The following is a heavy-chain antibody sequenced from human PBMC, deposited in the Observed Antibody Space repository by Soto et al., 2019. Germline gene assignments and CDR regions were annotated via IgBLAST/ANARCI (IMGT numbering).Heavy chain of an antibody. CDR1: GFTFRSYT. CDR2: LISGDSY. Sequence: GGSLRLSCAASGFTFRSYTMNWVRQAPGKGLEWVSSLISGDSYYADSVKGRFTISRDNAKNSLYLQMNSLRAEDSAVYYCARVTTFGTPSVHVEEWGQGTLVTVSS. V-gene: IGHV3-21*01. CDR3: ARVTTFGTPSVHVEE. J-gene: IGHJ4*02. D-gene: IGHD3-16*01.